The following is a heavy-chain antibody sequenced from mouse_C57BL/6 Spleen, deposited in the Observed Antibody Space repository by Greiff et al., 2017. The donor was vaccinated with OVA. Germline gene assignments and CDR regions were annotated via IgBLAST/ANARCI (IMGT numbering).Heavy chain of an antibody. Sequence: VKLQQPGAELVRPGTSVKLSCKASGYTFTSYWMHWVKQRPGQGLEWIGVIDPSDSYTNYNQKFKGKATLTVDTSSSTVYMQLSSLTSEDSAVYYCARRSTVAHWYFDVWGTGTTVTVSS. J-gene: IGHJ1*03. D-gene: IGHD1-1*01. V-gene: IGHV1-59*01. CDR3: ARRSTVAHWYFDV. CDR1: GYTFTSYW. CDR2: IDPSDSYT.